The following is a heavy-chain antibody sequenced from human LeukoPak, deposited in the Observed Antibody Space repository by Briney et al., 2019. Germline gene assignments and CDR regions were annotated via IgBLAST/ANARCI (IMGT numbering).Heavy chain of an antibody. CDR3: AAGDFWSGYSYYFDY. V-gene: IGHV1-58*02. Sequence: SVKVSCKASGFTFTSSAMQWVRQARGQRLEWIGWIVVGSGNTNYAQKLQERVTITRDMSTSTAYMELSSLRSEDTAVYYCAAGDFWSGYSYYFDYWGQGTLVTVSS. D-gene: IGHD3-3*01. J-gene: IGHJ4*02. CDR2: IVVGSGNT. CDR1: GFTFTSSA.